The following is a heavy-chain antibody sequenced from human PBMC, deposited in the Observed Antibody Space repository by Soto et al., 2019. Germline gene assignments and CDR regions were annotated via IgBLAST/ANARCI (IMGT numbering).Heavy chain of an antibody. Sequence: PVGSLRLSCAASGFTFSSYAMHWVRQAPGKGLEWVAVISYDGSNKYYADSVKGRFTISRDNSENTLYLQMNSLRAEDTAVYYCARDEGHCSGGSCYAFDIWGQGTMVTVSS. CDR2: ISYDGSNK. CDR1: GFTFSSYA. CDR3: ARDEGHCSGGSCYAFDI. V-gene: IGHV3-30-3*01. J-gene: IGHJ3*02. D-gene: IGHD2-15*01.